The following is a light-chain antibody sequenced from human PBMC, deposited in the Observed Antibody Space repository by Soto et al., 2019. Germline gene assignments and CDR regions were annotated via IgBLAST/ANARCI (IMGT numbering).Light chain of an antibody. CDR3: QQYGGSAT. V-gene: IGKV3-20*01. J-gene: IGKJ1*01. Sequence: EIVLTQSPGTLSLSPGERATLSCRASQSVTSDYLAWYQQRPGQAPRLLIYGASSRATGIPDRFSGSGSGTDFTLTVSRLEPEDYEVYYCQQYGGSATFGQGTKVEIK. CDR2: GAS. CDR1: QSVTSDY.